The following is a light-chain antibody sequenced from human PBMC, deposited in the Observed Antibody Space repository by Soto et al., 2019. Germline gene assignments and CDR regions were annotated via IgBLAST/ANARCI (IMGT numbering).Light chain of an antibody. CDR2: EVT. CDR3: SSYAGSNTLV. V-gene: IGLV2-8*01. CDR1: SSDVGGYNY. Sequence: QSVLTQPASVSGSPGQSITISCTGTSSDVGGYNYVSWYQQHPGKAPKLMIYEVTKRPSGVPDRFSGSKSGNTASLTVSGLQTDDEADYYCSSYAGSNTLVFGGGTKLTVL. J-gene: IGLJ3*02.